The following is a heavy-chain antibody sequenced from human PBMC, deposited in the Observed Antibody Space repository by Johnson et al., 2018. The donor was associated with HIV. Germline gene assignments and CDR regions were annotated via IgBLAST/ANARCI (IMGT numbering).Heavy chain of an antibody. V-gene: IGHV3-30-3*01. CDR1: EFTFSNYA. Sequence: QVQLVESGGGVVQPGRSLRLSCAASEFTFSNYAMHWVRQAPGKGLEWVAVVPDDGDNKYYADSVKGRFTISRDNSKNTLYLQMNSLKTEDTAMCYCTTELVGARGPNAFDIWGQGTMVTVSS. J-gene: IGHJ3*02. D-gene: IGHD1-26*01. CDR3: TTELVGARGPNAFDI. CDR2: VPDDGDNK.